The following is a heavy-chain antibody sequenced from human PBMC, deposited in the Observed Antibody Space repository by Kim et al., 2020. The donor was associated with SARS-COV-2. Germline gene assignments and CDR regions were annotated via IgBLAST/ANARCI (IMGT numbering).Heavy chain of an antibody. CDR3: AKVLIVVVPAAIFDY. CDR1: GFTFDDYA. CDR2: ISWNSGSI. D-gene: IGHD2-2*01. J-gene: IGHJ4*02. V-gene: IGHV3-9*01. Sequence: GGSLRLSCAASGFTFDDYAMHWVRQAPGKGLEWVSGISWNSGSIGYADSVKGRFTISRDNAKKSLYLQMNSLRAEDTALYYCAKVLIVVVPAAIFDYWGQGTLVTVSS.